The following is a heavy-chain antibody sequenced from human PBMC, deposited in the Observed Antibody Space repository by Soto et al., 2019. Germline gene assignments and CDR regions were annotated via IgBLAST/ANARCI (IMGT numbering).Heavy chain of an antibody. CDR2: INSDGSSS. CDR1: GFTFGSYW. Sequence: GGSLRISCAASGFTFGSYWMHWVRQVPGKGLVWVSRINSDGSSSSYADSVKGRFTISRDNAKNTLYLQMNSLRAEDTAVYYCATMVRGVIIDTYGMDVWGHGTRVTVS. V-gene: IGHV3-74*01. D-gene: IGHD3-10*01. J-gene: IGHJ6*02. CDR3: ATMVRGVIIDTYGMDV.